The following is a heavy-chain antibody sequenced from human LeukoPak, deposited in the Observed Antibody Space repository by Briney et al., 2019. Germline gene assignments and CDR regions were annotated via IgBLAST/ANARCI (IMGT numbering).Heavy chain of an antibody. D-gene: IGHD3-22*01. CDR1: GFTFSSYS. J-gene: IGHJ4*02. CDR2: ITSSSSYI. CDR3: ARHVVAVGFDY. Sequence: GGSLRLSCAASGFTFSSYSMNWVRQAPGKGLEWVSSITSSSSYIYYADSVKGRFTISRDNAKNSLYLQMNSLRVEDTAVYCCARHVVAVGFDYWGQGTLVTVSS. V-gene: IGHV3-21*01.